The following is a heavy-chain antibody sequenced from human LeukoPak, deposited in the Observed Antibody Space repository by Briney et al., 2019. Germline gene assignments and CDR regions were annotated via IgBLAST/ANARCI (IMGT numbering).Heavy chain of an antibody. CDR3: AKDGSHSMVRGVSFFDY. J-gene: IGHJ4*02. CDR1: GFTFSSYG. CDR2: IRYDGSNK. D-gene: IGHD3-10*01. Sequence: PGGSLRLSCAASGFTFSSYGMHWVRQAPGKGLEWVAFIRYDGSNKYYADSVKGRFTISRDNSKNTLYLQMNSLRAEDTAVYYCAKDGSHSMVRGVSFFDYWGQGTLVTVSS. V-gene: IGHV3-30*02.